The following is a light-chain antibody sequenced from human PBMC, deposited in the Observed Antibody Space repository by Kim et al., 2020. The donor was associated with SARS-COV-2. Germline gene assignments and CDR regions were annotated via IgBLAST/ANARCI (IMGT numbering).Light chain of an antibody. CDR3: QTRDSGTVV. CDR2: QDT. V-gene: IGLV3-1*01. CDR1: DKY. Sequence: DKYVCWYQQRPGQSPVLLIYQDTERPSGVPERFSGSHSGDTVTLAISGAQALDEADYYCQTRDSGTVVFGGGTQLTVL. J-gene: IGLJ2*01.